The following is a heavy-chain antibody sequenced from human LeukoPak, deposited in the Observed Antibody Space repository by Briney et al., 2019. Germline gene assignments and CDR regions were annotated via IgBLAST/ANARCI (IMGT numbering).Heavy chain of an antibody. D-gene: IGHD3-10*02. CDR2: ITGGAPST. Sequence: GGALRLSCAPSEFSFSSYAMTWVRQAPGRGLEWVSGITGGAPSTYYADSVKGLFTIYRENSKNTLYLQMNRLRAEDTAVYFCAKEEINRNYVRYFNSWGQGTLVTVSS. V-gene: IGHV3-23*01. CDR3: AKEEINRNYVRYFNS. CDR1: EFSFSSYA. J-gene: IGHJ4*02.